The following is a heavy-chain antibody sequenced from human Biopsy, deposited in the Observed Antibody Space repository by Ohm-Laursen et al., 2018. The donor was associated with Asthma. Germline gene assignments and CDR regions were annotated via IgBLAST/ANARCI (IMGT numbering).Heavy chain of an antibody. V-gene: IGHV3-30*03. CDR1: GLTFRNYG. CDR2: ISFDGSTK. CDR3: ARGDSSGWSHYYFDY. D-gene: IGHD6-19*01. J-gene: IGHJ4*02. Sequence: SLRLSCTASGLTFRNYGMHWVRQAPGKGLEWVALISFDGSTKYFADSVKGRFTISRDFSKNTLLLQMHSLRVEDTAVYYCARGDSSGWSHYYFDYWGQGTLVTVSS.